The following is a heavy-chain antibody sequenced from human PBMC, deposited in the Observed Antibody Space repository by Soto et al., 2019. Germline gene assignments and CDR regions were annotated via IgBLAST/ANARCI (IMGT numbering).Heavy chain of an antibody. CDR2: IYYSGST. CDR1: GGSISSYY. J-gene: IGHJ5*02. D-gene: IGHD2-8*01. Sequence: SETLSLTCTVSGGSISSYYWSWIRQPPGRGLEWIGYIYYSGSTNYNPSLKSRVTISVDTSKNQFSLKLSSVTAADTAVYYCARAYDTNWFDPWGQGTLVTVSS. V-gene: IGHV4-59*01. CDR3: ARAYDTNWFDP.